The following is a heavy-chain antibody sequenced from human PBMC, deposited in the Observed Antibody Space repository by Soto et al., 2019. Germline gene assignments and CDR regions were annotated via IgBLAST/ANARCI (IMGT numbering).Heavy chain of an antibody. CDR2: INPNSGGT. CDR3: TRDRYPPEVAATNGNSFEA. V-gene: IGHV1-2*02. CDR1: GYTFTGYY. J-gene: IGHJ5*02. D-gene: IGHD2-15*01. Sequence: ASVKVSCKASGYTFTGYYMHWVRQAPGQGIEWMGWINPNSGGTNYAQKFQGRVTMTRDTSISTAYMELSRLRSDDTAVYYCTRDRYPPEVAATNGNSFEAWRQGSL.